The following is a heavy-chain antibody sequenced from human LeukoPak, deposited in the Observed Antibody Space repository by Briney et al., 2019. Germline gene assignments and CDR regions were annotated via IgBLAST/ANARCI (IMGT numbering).Heavy chain of an antibody. D-gene: IGHD6-13*01. CDR2: IKQDGSEK. CDR1: GFTFSSHW. CDR3: AKSRAAATTLLFDY. V-gene: IGHV3-7*03. Sequence: GGSLRLSCAASGFTFSSHWMSWVRQAPGKGLEWVANIKQDGSEKYYVDSVKGRFTISRDNSKNTLSLQMNSLRVEDTALYYCAKSRAAATTLLFDYWGQGTLVTVSS. J-gene: IGHJ4*02.